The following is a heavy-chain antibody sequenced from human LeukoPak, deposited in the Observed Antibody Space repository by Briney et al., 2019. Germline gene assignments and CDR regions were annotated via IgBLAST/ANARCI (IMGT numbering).Heavy chain of an antibody. D-gene: IGHD1-20*01. CDR2: INHSGST. J-gene: IGHJ5*02. CDR3: ARVVITGGYNWFDP. V-gene: IGHV4-34*01. Sequence: KPSETLSLTCTVSGGSLSSYFWSWIRQPPGKGLEWIGEINHSGSTNYNPSLKSRVTISVDTSKNQFSLKLSSVTAADTAVYYCARVVITGGYNWFDPWGQGTLVTVSS. CDR1: GGSLSSYF.